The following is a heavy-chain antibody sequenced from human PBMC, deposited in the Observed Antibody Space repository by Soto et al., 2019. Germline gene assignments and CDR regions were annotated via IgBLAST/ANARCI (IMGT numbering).Heavy chain of an antibody. CDR2: INHSGST. J-gene: IGHJ4*02. D-gene: IGHD5-18*01. CDR3: ARAGIYSYRPLGY. V-gene: IGHV4-34*01. CDR1: GGSSSGYY. Sequence: PPDAISHTYTFYGGSSSGYYWLLIRQPPGKGLQWIAEINHSGSTNYNPSLKSRVTISVDTSKNQLSLKLSSVNSADTAVYYCARAGIYSYRPLGYWGQGTLVTGS.